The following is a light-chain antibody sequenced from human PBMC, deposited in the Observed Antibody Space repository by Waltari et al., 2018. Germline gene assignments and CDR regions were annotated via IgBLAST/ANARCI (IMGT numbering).Light chain of an antibody. CDR2: VGS. V-gene: IGLV1-40*01. Sequence: QSVLTPPPSVSGAPGQRVTISCTGSSSKIRAPYEVHWYQQLPGTAPKLLIYVGSNRPSGVPDRFSGSTSGTAASLAITGLQAEDEADYYCQSYDSSLSGSVFGGGTKLTVL. CDR1: SSKIRAPYE. J-gene: IGLJ2*01. CDR3: QSYDSSLSGSV.